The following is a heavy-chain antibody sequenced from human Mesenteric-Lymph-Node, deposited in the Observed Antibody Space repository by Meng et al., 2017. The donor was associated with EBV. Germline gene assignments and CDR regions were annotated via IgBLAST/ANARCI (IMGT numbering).Heavy chain of an antibody. CDR3: VRSRRLFDWLPVQPS. Sequence: QVRLVQFRAEVQKPGASWKVSFKAFGYTFARYGISWVRQAPGQGLEWMGWISVFNGDTNYAQNFQGRLTLTTDTSTATAYMELRSLRSDDTAVYYCVRSRRLFDWLPVQPSWGQGTLVTVSS. CDR2: ISVFNGDT. D-gene: IGHD3-9*01. V-gene: IGHV1-18*01. J-gene: IGHJ5*02. CDR1: GYTFARYG.